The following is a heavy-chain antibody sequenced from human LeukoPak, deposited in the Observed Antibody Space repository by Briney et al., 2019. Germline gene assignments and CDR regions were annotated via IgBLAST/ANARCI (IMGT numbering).Heavy chain of an antibody. D-gene: IGHD2-2*01. J-gene: IGHJ4*02. CDR1: GSTFSSYA. Sequence: PGGSLRLSCAASGSTFSSYAMSWVRQAPGKGLEWVSAISGSGGSTYYADSVKGRFTISRDNSKNTLYLQMNSLRAEDTAVYYCAKEWKVVPARAGSRRAGYYFDYWGQGTLVTVSS. V-gene: IGHV3-23*01. CDR3: AKEWKVVPARAGSRRAGYYFDY. CDR2: ISGSGGST.